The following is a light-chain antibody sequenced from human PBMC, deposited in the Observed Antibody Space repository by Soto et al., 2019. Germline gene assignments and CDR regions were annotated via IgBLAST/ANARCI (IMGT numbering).Light chain of an antibody. CDR1: SSDVGGYNY. J-gene: IGLJ2*01. V-gene: IGLV2-14*01. CDR3: SSYTSSRTIVV. CDR2: DVS. Sequence: QSVLTQPASVSGSPGQSITISCTGTSSDVGGYNYVSWYQQHPGKAPKLMIYDVSNRPSGVSNRFSGSKSGNTASLTISGLQAEDEADYYCSSYTSSRTIVVFGGGTKVTVL.